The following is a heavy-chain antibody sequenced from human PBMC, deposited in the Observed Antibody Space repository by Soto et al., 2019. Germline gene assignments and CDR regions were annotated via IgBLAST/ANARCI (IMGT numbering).Heavy chain of an antibody. Sequence: ETLSLTCSVSGGSISSSSYYWGWIRQPPGKGLEWIGNIYYSGSTYYNPSLKSRVTISVDTSKNQFSLKLSSVTAADTAVYYCAIVLDGPGSFRKGVAYWGQGTLVTVSS. CDR3: AIVLDGPGSFRKGVAY. CDR2: IYYSGST. J-gene: IGHJ4*02. CDR1: GGSISSSSYY. V-gene: IGHV4-39*07. D-gene: IGHD3-3*01.